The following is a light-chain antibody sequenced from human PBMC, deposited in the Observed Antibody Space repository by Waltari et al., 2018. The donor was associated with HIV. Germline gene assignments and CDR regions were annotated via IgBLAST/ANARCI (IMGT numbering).Light chain of an antibody. V-gene: IGLV3-25*03. Sequence: SYEMTQPPSVSVFPGQTATITCSGDALPTRFVSWYQQKPGQAPVLLIFKDTERPLGIPERFSGSTSGTTVTLTISGVQAEDESDYYCQSADSGGTYVVFGGGTKLTVL. CDR1: ALPTRF. CDR2: KDT. J-gene: IGLJ2*01. CDR3: QSADSGGTYVV.